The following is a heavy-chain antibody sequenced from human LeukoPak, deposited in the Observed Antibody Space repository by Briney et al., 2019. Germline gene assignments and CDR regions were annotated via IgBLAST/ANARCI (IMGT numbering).Heavy chain of an antibody. J-gene: IGHJ4*02. V-gene: IGHV3-23*01. CDR1: GFTFRGYA. Sequence: GGSLGLSCAASGFTFRGYAMSWGRQSAGTGLEWVSGISDSGGSTYYADSVKGRFTISRDNSKNTLYLQMHSLRADDTAVYYCAKGRVRIAATGVDYWGQGTLVTVSS. CDR2: ISDSGGST. CDR3: AKGRVRIAATGVDY. D-gene: IGHD6-6*01.